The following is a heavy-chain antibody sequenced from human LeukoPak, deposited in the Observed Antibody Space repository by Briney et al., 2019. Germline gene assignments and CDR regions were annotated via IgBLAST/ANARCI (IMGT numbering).Heavy chain of an antibody. Sequence: GGSLRLSSAASGFTFSDYWMLWVRQAPGKGPEWVANIRDDGSEKNYVDSVKGRFTISRDNAQMSLYLQMNSLRVDDTAVYYCATDRKAGSWDPRFDYGGQGTLVTVSS. CDR3: ATDRKAGSWDPRFDY. J-gene: IGHJ4*02. CDR1: GFTFSDYW. D-gene: IGHD1-14*01. CDR2: IRDDGSEK. V-gene: IGHV3-7*04.